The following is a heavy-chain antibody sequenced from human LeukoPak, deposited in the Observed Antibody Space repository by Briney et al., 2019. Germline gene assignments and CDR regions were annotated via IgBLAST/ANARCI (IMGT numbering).Heavy chain of an antibody. CDR3: ARACSSTSCYLDY. CDR2: IIPIFGTA. D-gene: IGHD2-2*01. V-gene: IGHV1-69*13. CDR1: GGTFSSYA. J-gene: IGHJ4*02. Sequence: SVKVSCKASGGTFSSYAISWVRQAPGQGLEWMGVIIPIFGTANYAQKFQGRVTITADESTSTAYMEMSSLRSEDTAVYYCARACSSTSCYLDYWGQGTLVTVSS.